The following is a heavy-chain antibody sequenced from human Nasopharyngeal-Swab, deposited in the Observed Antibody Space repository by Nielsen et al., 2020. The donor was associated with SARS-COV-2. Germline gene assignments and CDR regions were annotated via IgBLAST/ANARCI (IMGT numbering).Heavy chain of an antibody. CDR1: GGSVSSGSYY. V-gene: IGHV4-61*01. CDR3: ARGTIVRNWFDP. CDR2: IYYTGST. J-gene: IGHJ5*02. D-gene: IGHD2/OR15-2a*01. Sequence: SETLSLTCTVSGGSVSSGSYYWSWIRQPPGKGLEWIGYIYYTGSTNYNASLKSRVTISADTSKNQFSLKLSSVTAADTAVYYCARGTIVRNWFDPWGQGTLVTVSS.